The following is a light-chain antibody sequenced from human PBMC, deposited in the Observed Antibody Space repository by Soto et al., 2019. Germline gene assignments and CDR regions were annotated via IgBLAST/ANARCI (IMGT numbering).Light chain of an antibody. V-gene: IGLV2-14*01. CDR1: SCDVGGYNY. CDR3: SSYTSSSTLV. Sequence: QLVLTQPASVSGSPGQSITISCTGSSCDVGGYNYVSWYQQHPGKAPKLMIYEVSNRPSGISNRFSGSKSGNTASLTLSGLQAEDEADYYCSSYTSSSTLVFGGGTQLTVL. J-gene: IGLJ2*01. CDR2: EVS.